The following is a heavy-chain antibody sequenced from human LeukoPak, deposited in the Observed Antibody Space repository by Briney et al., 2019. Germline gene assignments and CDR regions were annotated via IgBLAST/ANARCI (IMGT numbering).Heavy chain of an antibody. CDR3: ASAAGELLPVDY. CDR2: ISAYNGNT. V-gene: IGHV1-18*01. Sequence: ASEKVSCKASGYTFTSYGISWVRQAPGQGLEWMGWISAYNGNTNYAQKLQGRVTMTTDTSTGTAYMELRSLRSDDTAVYYCASAAGELLPVDYWGQGTLVTVSS. CDR1: GYTFTSYG. D-gene: IGHD3-10*01. J-gene: IGHJ4*02.